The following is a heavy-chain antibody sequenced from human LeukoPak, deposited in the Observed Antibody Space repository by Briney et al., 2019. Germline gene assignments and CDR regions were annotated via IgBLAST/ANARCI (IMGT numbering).Heavy chain of an antibody. CDR3: ARSFYGYFDY. D-gene: IGHD2/OR15-2a*01. J-gene: IGHJ4*02. CDR2: IYYSGST. CDR1: GGSISSYY. Sequence: PSETLSLTCTVSGGSISSYYWSWIRQPPGKGLEWIGYIYYSGSTNYNPSLKSRVTISVDTSKNQFSLKLSSVTAADTAVYYCARSFYGYFDYWGQGTLVTVSS. V-gene: IGHV4-59*08.